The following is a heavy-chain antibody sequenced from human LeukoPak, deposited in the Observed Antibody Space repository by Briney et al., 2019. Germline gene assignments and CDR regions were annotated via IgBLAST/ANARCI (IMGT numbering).Heavy chain of an antibody. Sequence: GGSLRLSCAASGFTFSSYSMNWVRQAPGKGLEWVSVIYSGGSTYYADSVKGRFTISRDNSKNTLYLQMNSLRAEDTAVYYCARDFRASFDPWGQGTLVTVSS. CDR3: ARDFRASFDP. V-gene: IGHV3-66*02. CDR1: GFTFSSYS. D-gene: IGHD3-3*01. CDR2: IYSGGST. J-gene: IGHJ5*02.